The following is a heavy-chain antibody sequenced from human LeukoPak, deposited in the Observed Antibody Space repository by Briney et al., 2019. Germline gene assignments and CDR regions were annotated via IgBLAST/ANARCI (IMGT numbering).Heavy chain of an antibody. J-gene: IGHJ4*02. CDR3: ARVQGESRDY. CDR2: IGGSSNFV. Sequence: GGSLRLSCAASGFTFRSYTMNWVRQAPGKGLEWVSFIGGSSNFVFYADSVKGRFTISRDNAKNSLYLQMSSLRVEDTAIYYCARVQGESRDYWGQGTLVTVSS. V-gene: IGHV3-21*06. D-gene: IGHD3-16*01. CDR1: GFTFRSYT.